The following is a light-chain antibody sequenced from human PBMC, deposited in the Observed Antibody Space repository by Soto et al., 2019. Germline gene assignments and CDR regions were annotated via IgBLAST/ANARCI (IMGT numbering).Light chain of an antibody. Sequence: DIQMTQSPSSLSASVGDRVTITCQASQDISNCLNWYQQKPGKAPKLLIYDAANLDIGVPSRFSGSGSGTYFTFTTNNLQPEDIATYYSQQYDNVLLTFGPGTKVDIK. J-gene: IGKJ3*01. V-gene: IGKV1-33*01. CDR1: QDISNC. CDR2: DAA. CDR3: QQYDNVLLT.